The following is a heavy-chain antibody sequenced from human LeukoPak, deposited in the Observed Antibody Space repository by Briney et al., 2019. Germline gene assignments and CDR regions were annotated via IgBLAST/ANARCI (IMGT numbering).Heavy chain of an antibody. J-gene: IGHJ3*02. D-gene: IGHD6-6*01. Sequence: GRSLRPSCAASGFTFSSYAMHWVRQAPGKGLEWVAVISYDGSNKYYADSVKGRFTISRDNSKNTLYLQMNSLRAEDTAVYYCARAFVMYSSSSDDAFDIWGQGTMVTVSS. CDR3: ARAFVMYSSSSDDAFDI. V-gene: IGHV3-30*01. CDR1: GFTFSSYA. CDR2: ISYDGSNK.